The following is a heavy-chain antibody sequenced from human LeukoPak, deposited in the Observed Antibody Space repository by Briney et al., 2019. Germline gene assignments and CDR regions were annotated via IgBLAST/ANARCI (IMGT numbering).Heavy chain of an antibody. CDR2: IYSGGST. J-gene: IGHJ5*02. CDR3: ARDRLGGCFDP. D-gene: IGHD6-25*01. V-gene: IGHV3-66*01. Sequence: GGSLRLSCAASGFTVSTNYMSWVRQAPGKGLEWVSVIYSGGSTYYADSVKGRSTISRDNSKNTLYLQMNSLRAEDTAVYYCARDRLGGCFDPWGQGTLVTVSS. CDR1: GFTVSTNY.